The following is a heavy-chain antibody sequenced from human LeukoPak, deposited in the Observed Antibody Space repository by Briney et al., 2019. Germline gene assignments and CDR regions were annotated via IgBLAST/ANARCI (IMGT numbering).Heavy chain of an antibody. J-gene: IGHJ4*02. Sequence: ASVKVSCKASGYTFSGHYMHWVRQAPGQGLEWMGWINPDSGGTNYAQKFQGRVTMTRGTSISTACMELTRLTSDDTAVYYCARDGNFDYWGQGTLVAVSS. CDR1: GYTFSGHY. CDR2: INPDSGGT. V-gene: IGHV1-2*02. CDR3: ARDGNFDY.